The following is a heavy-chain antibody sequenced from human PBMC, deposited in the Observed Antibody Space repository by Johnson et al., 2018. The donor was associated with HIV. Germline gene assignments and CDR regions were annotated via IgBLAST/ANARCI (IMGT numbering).Heavy chain of an antibody. D-gene: IGHD2-15*01. CDR2: ISYDGSNK. V-gene: IGHV3-30*03. Sequence: QVQLVESGGRVVQPGRSLRLSCAASGFTFNSYGMHWVRQAPGKGLEWVAFISYDGSNKHYAHSVKGRYSISRDNTKNSLYLQLNSLRAEDTAIYYCAGDGVVVVTGGWGAFDIWGQGTMVTVSS. CDR1: GFTFNSYG. CDR3: AGDGVVVVTGGWGAFDI. J-gene: IGHJ3*02.